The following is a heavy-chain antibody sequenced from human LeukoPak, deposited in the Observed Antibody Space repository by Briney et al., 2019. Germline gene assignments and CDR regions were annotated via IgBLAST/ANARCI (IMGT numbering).Heavy chain of an antibody. D-gene: IGHD3-10*01. CDR2: ISGSGGST. CDR3: AKFYLRGGSPSFDP. J-gene: IGHJ5*02. V-gene: IGHV3-23*01. Sequence: QPGGSLRLSCAASGFTFSSYAMSWVRQAPGKGLEWVSAISGSGGSTYHADSVKGRFTISRDNSKNTLYLQMNSLRAEDTAVYYCAKFYLRGGSPSFDPWGQGTLVTVSS. CDR1: GFTFSSYA.